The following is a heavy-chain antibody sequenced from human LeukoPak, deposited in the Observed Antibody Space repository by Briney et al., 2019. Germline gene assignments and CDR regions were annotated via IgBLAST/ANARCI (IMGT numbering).Heavy chain of an antibody. CDR3: ARVRYGSSSSFDY. J-gene: IGHJ4*02. D-gene: IGHD6-6*01. V-gene: IGHV3-11*04. CDR2: ISSSGSTI. CDR1: GFTFSDYY. Sequence: GGSLRLSCAASGFTFSDYYMSWIRQAPGKGLKWVSYISSSGSTIYYADSVKGRFTISRDNAKNSLYLQMNSLRAEDTAVYYCARVRYGSSSSFDYWGQGTLVTVSS.